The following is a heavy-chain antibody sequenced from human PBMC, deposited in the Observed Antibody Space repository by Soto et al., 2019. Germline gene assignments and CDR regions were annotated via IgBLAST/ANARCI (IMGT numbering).Heavy chain of an antibody. D-gene: IGHD2-15*01. J-gene: IGHJ6*03. CDR2: INHSGST. CDR1: GGSFSGYY. V-gene: IGHV4-34*01. Sequence: SETLSLTCAVYGGSFSGYYWSWIRQPPGKGLEWIGEINHSGSTNYNPSLKSRVTISVDTSKNQFSLKLSSVTAADTAVYYCARNLQDIVVRNYYYYMDVWGKGTTVTVSS. CDR3: ARNLQDIVVRNYYYYMDV.